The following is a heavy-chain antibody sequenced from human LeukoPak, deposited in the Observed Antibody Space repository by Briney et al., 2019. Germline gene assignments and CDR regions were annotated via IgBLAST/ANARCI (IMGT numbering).Heavy chain of an antibody. CDR2: INPSGGST. V-gene: IGHV1-46*01. D-gene: IGHD2-21*01. J-gene: IGHJ4*02. Sequence: AAVKVSCKASGYTFTSYYMHWVRQAPGQGLEWMGIINPSGGSTTYAQMFQGRVTMTRDTSTRTVYMELSSLRSEDTAAYYCAREGEVIVTDNLFYWGQGTLVTVSS. CDR3: AREGEVIVTDNLFY. CDR1: GYTFTSYY.